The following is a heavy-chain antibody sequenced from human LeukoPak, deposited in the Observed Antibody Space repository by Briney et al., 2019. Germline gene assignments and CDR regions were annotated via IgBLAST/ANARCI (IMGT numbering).Heavy chain of an antibody. J-gene: IGHJ4*02. CDR3: ARASFVLMVYAIPQFDY. CDR2: ISAYNGNT. D-gene: IGHD2-8*01. Sequence: ASVKVSCKASGYTFTSYGISWVRQAPGQGLEWMGWISAYNGNTNYAQKLQGRVTMTTDTSTSTAYMELRSLRSDDTAVYYCARASFVLMVYAIPQFDYWGQGTLVTVSS. V-gene: IGHV1-18*01. CDR1: GYTFTSYG.